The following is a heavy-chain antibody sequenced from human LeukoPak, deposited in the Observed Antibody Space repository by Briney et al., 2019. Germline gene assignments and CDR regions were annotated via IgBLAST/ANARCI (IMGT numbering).Heavy chain of an antibody. CDR1: GGSISSSSYY. CDR2: IYYGGIT. J-gene: IGHJ4*02. D-gene: IGHD7-27*01. CDR3: ARSYWGVYFDF. Sequence: SETLSLTCTVSGGSISSSSYYWGWLRQPPGKGLEWIGSIYYGGITYYNPSLKSRVTISVDTSKNQLSLELSSVTAADTAVYYCARSYWGVYFDFWGQGTLATVSS. V-gene: IGHV4-39*07.